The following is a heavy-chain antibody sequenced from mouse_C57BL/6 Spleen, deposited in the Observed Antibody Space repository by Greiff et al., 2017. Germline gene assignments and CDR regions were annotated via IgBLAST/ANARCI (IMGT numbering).Heavy chain of an antibody. CDR1: GFSLTSYG. D-gene: IGHD2-5*01. CDR3: ARSNYLYAMDY. Sequence: LVAPSQSLSITCTVSGFSLTSYGVDWVRQSPGKGLEWLGVIWGVGSTNYNSALKSRLSISKDNSKSQVFLKMNSLQTDDTAMYYCARSNYLYAMDYWGQGTSVTVSS. CDR2: IWGVGST. J-gene: IGHJ4*01. V-gene: IGHV2-6*01.